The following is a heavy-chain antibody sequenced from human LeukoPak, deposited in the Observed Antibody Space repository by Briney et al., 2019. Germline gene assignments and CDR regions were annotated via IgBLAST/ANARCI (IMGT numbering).Heavy chain of an antibody. J-gene: IGHJ4*02. CDR1: GFTFSSYA. V-gene: IGHV3-23*01. CDR3: AKSPGYYDSSGSFIDY. Sequence: GGSLRLSCAASGFTFSSYAMSWVRQAPGKGPEWVSAISGSGGSTYYADSVKGRFTISRDNSKNTLYLQMNSLRAEDTAVYYCAKSPGYYDSSGSFIDYWGQGTLVTVSS. D-gene: IGHD3-22*01. CDR2: ISGSGGST.